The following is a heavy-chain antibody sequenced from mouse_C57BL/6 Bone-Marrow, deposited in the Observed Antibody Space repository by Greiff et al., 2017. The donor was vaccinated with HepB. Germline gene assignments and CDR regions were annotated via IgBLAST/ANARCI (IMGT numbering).Heavy chain of an antibody. CDR1: GYTFTSYW. Sequence: QVQLQQPGAELVKPGASVKLSCKASGYTFTSYWMQWVKQRPGQGLEWIGEIDPSDSYTNYNQKFKGKATLTVDTSSSTAYMQLSSLTSEDSAVYYCAIEDGSSYFDYWGQGTTLTVSS. V-gene: IGHV1-50*01. D-gene: IGHD1-1*01. J-gene: IGHJ2*01. CDR2: IDPSDSYT. CDR3: AIEDGSSYFDY.